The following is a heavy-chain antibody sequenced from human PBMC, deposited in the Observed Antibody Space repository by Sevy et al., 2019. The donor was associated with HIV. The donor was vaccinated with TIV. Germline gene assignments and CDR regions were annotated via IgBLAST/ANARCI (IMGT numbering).Heavy chain of an antibody. J-gene: IGHJ5*01. CDR1: GFTFSTLN. V-gene: IGHV3-21*01. Sequence: GGSLRLSCAASGFTFSTLNMNWVRQAPGKGLEWVSSISRNSNYIYYADSVKGRFTISRDNAKNSLYLDMNNLRAEDTAVYYCASQLFNYEFWFESWGQGTLVTVSS. D-gene: IGHD3-3*01. CDR2: ISRNSNYI. CDR3: ASQLFNYEFWFES.